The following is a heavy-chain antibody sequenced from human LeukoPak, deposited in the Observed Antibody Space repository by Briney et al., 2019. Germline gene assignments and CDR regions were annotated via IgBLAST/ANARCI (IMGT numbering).Heavy chain of an antibody. J-gene: IGHJ4*02. Sequence: GGSLRLSCAASGFTFSSYAMSWVRQAPGKGLEWVSGIIGSGGTTYYADSVKGRFTISRDNSKNTLYLQMNSLRAEDTAVYYCARDAGYSSGWYENLFDYWGQGTLVTVSS. CDR3: ARDAGYSSGWYENLFDY. CDR2: IIGSGGTT. V-gene: IGHV3-23*01. CDR1: GFTFSSYA. D-gene: IGHD6-19*01.